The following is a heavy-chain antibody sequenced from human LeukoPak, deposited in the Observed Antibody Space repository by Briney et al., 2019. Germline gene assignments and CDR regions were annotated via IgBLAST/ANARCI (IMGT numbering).Heavy chain of an antibody. CDR1: GYTFTSYD. D-gene: IGHD2-15*01. V-gene: IGHV1-8*03. CDR2: MNPNSGNT. Sequence: ASVKVSCKASGYTFTSYDINWVRQATGQGLEWMGWMNPNSGNTGYAQKFQGRVTITRNTSISTAYMELSSLRSEDTAVYYCARPGVVAATRAPFDYWGQGTLVTVSS. CDR3: ARPGVVAATRAPFDY. J-gene: IGHJ4*02.